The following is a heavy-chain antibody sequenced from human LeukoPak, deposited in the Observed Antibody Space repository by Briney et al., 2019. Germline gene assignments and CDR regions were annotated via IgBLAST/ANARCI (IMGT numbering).Heavy chain of an antibody. CDR1: GGSISSGGYS. CDR2: IYYSGST. CDR3: ARALTGTNWFDP. Sequence: SETLSLTCAVSGGSISSGGYSWGWIRQPPGKGLEWIGYIYYSGSTYYNPSLKSRVTISVDTSKNQFSLKLSSVTAADTAVYYCARALTGTNWFDPWGQGTLVTVSS. J-gene: IGHJ5*02. V-gene: IGHV4-30-4*07. D-gene: IGHD1-7*01.